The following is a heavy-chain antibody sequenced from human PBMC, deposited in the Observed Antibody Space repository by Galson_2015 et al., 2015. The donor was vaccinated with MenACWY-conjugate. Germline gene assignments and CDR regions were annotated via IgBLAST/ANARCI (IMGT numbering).Heavy chain of an antibody. D-gene: IGHD2-21*01. CDR2: IHYVGRN. V-gene: IGHV4-59*06. CDR3: ARDGYCGGDCFSTDRAYYYYMDV. CDR1: GVSFTSYY. Sequence: SESLSLTCSVSGVSFTSYYWTWIRQSAGEGLEWIGHIHYVGRNYCNPSFQSRFSMSVDTSKNQFSLTLTSVPAADTAVYYCARDGYCGGDCFSTDRAYYYYMDVWGRGTTVTVYS. J-gene: IGHJ6*03.